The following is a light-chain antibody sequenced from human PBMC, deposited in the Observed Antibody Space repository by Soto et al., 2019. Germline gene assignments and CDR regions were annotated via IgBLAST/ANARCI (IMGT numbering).Light chain of an antibody. Sequence: QSALTQPPSASGSPGQSVTISCAGTSSDVGAYDYVSWYQQHPGGAPKLMIYEVTKRPSGVPDCFSGSKSGNTASLTVSGLQAEDEADYYCSSYAGSNIFYVFGTGTKLTVL. V-gene: IGLV2-8*01. CDR1: SSDVGAYDY. CDR2: EVT. CDR3: SSYAGSNIFYV. J-gene: IGLJ1*01.